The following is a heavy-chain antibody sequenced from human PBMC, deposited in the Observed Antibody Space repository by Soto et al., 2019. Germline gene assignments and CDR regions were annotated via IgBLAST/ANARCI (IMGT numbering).Heavy chain of an antibody. D-gene: IGHD6-13*01. J-gene: IGHJ4*02. V-gene: IGHV3-33*08. CDR2: IGYDGGDK. Sequence: GGSLRLSCAASGFTFSSYGMHWVRQAPGKGLEWVAGIGYDGGDKYHADSVKGRFTISRDNSQNTVFLQMNSLRVEDTAVYYCVRVGDSSSWTGRYFDSWGQGTMVTVSS. CDR3: VRVGDSSSWTGRYFDS. CDR1: GFTFSSYG.